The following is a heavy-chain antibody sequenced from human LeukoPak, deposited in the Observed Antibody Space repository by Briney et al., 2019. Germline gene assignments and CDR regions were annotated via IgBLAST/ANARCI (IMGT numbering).Heavy chain of an antibody. CDR2: IKQDGSEK. CDR1: GFTFSSYW. V-gene: IGHV3-7*01. Sequence: GGSLRLSCAASGFTFSSYWMSWVHQAPGKGLEWVANIKQDGSEKYYVDSVKGRFTISRDNAKNSLYLQMNSLRAEDTAVYYCARDPFDDFWSGYPPDYWGQGTLVTVSS. J-gene: IGHJ4*02. CDR3: ARDPFDDFWSGYPPDY. D-gene: IGHD3-3*01.